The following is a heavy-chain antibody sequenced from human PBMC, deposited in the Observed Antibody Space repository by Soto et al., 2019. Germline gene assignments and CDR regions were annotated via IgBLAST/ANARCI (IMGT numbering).Heavy chain of an antibody. CDR1: GGTFSSST. V-gene: IGHV1-69*02. CDR2: IIPILGIP. J-gene: IGHJ4*02. Sequence: QVQLVQSGAEVKKPGSSVKVSCKASGGTFSSSTISWVRQAPGQGLEWMGRIIPILGIPNYAQKFQDSVTITPDKSSSTVYLELSSLKSEDTAVYYCARGDAIVTGYSLGGQGPLVTVPS. CDR3: ARGDAIVTGYSL. D-gene: IGHD3-9*01.